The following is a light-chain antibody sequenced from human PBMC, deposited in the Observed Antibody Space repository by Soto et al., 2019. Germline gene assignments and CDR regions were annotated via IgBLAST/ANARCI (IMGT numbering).Light chain of an antibody. Sequence: EIVMTQSPATLSVSPGEGATLSCRASQSVSSNLAWYQQKPGQAPRLLIYGASTRATGIPARFSGSGSGTELTLTISSLQSEDFAVDYCQQYNNWLLYTFGHGTKLEIK. J-gene: IGKJ2*01. V-gene: IGKV3-15*01. CDR3: QQYNNWLLYT. CDR1: QSVSSN. CDR2: GAS.